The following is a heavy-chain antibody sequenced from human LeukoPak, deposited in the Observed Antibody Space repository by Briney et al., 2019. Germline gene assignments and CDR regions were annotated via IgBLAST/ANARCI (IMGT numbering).Heavy chain of an antibody. J-gene: IGHJ6*03. CDR1: GGSISSYY. Sequence: SETLSLTCTVSGGSISSYYWSWIRQPAGKGLEWIGRIYTSGSTNYNPSLKSRVTISVDTSKNQFSLKLSSVTAADTAVYYCARDAYDSSGYYDYYYMDVWGKGTTVTVSS. V-gene: IGHV4-4*07. CDR3: ARDAYDSSGYYDYYYMDV. D-gene: IGHD3-22*01. CDR2: IYTSGST.